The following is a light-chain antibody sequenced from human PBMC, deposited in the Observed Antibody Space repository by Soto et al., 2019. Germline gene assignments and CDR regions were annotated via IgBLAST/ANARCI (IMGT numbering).Light chain of an antibody. CDR2: SNN. V-gene: IGLV1-44*01. CDR3: AAWDDSLNGCV. Sequence: QLVLTQPPSASGTPGQRVTISCSGSNSNIGSNTVNWYQQLPGTAPKLLIFSNNQRPSGVPDRFSASKSGTSASLAISGLQSEDEADYYCAAWDDSLNGCVFGTGTKLTVL. CDR1: NSNIGSNT. J-gene: IGLJ1*01.